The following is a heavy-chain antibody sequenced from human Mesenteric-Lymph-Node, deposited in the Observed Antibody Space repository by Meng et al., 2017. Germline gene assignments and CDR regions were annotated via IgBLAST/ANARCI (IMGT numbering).Heavy chain of an antibody. CDR3: ARVSSGWDYFDY. V-gene: IGHV4-30-4*01. Sequence: QVQLQESGPGLVKPSQTLSLTCSVSGGSISSGDSYWSWIRQPPGKGLEWFGHIYYSGSTFYNPSLKRRVIISIDTSKNQFSLNLRSVTAADTAVYYCARVSSGWDYFDYWGQGTLVTVSS. CDR1: GGSISSGDSY. D-gene: IGHD6-19*01. J-gene: IGHJ4*02. CDR2: IYYSGST.